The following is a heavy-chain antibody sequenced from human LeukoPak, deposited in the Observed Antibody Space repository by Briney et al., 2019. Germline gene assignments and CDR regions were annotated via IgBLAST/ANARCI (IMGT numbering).Heavy chain of an antibody. CDR2: ISSSGGST. CDR1: GFTFSSYA. J-gene: IGHJ3*02. V-gene: IGHV3-23*01. Sequence: PGGSLRLSCAASGFTFSSYAMSWVRQAPGKGLEWVSGISSSGGSTYYADSVRGRFTVYRDNSKNTLYLQMNSLRAEDTAVYYCARERTGTTLAFDIWGQGTMVTVSS. D-gene: IGHD1-1*01. CDR3: ARERTGTTLAFDI.